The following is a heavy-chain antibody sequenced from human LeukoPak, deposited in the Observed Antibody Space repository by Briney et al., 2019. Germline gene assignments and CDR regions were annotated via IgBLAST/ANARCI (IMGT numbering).Heavy chain of an antibody. D-gene: IGHD3-10*01. CDR2: INTNTGNP. CDR3: ARDASALSLLWFGESPGKAYYYYMDV. Sequence: ASVKVSCKASGYTFTSYAMNWVRQAPGQGLEWMGWINTNTGNPTYAQGFTGRFVFSLDTSVSTAYLQISSLKAEDTAVYYCARDASALSLLWFGESPGKAYYYYMDVWGKGTTVTVSS. CDR1: GYTFTSYA. V-gene: IGHV7-4-1*02. J-gene: IGHJ6*03.